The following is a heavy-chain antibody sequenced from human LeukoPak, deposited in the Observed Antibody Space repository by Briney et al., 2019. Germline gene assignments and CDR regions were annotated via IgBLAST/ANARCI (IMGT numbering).Heavy chain of an antibody. D-gene: IGHD4-17*01. CDR1: GGSISSGDYY. V-gene: IGHV4-30-4*01. J-gene: IGHJ4*02. CDR2: IHYSGST. Sequence: SETLSLTCTVSGGSISSGDYYWSWIRQPPGKGLEWIGYIHYSGSTYYNPSLQSRVIISVDTSKNRFSLKLTSVTAADTAVYYCARALYSMTTVTTEYWFDYWGQGTLVTVSS. CDR3: ARALYSMTTVTTEYWFDY.